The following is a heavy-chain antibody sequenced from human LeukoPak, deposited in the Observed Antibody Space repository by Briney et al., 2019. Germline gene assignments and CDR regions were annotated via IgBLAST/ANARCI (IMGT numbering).Heavy chain of an antibody. V-gene: IGHV4-39*07. Sequence: LETLSLTCTVSGGSISSSSYYWGWIRQPPGKGLEWIGSIYYSGSTYYNPSLKSRVTISVDTSKNQFSLKLSSVTAADTAVYYCARVPSDSSGDWGQGTLVTVSS. CDR1: GGSISSSSYY. CDR3: ARVPSDSSGD. D-gene: IGHD3-22*01. CDR2: IYYSGST. J-gene: IGHJ4*02.